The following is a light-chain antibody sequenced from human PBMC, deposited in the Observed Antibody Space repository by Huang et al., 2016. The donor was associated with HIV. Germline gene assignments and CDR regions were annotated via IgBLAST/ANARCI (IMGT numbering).Light chain of an antibody. V-gene: IGKV4-1*01. CDR2: WAS. Sequence: DIVMTQSPESLAVSLGERATINWKSSQSVLYSFNDKNYIGWYQRKAGQPPKLLIFWASTRESGVPDRFSASGSGANFTLTICSLQAVDVAVYYCQQYYATPWTFGQGTSLEIK. CDR1: QSVLYSFNDKNY. J-gene: IGKJ2*01. CDR3: QQYYATPWT.